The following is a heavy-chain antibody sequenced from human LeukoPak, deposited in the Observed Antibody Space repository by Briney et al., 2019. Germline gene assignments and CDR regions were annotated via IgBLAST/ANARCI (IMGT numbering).Heavy chain of an antibody. J-gene: IGHJ6*03. V-gene: IGHV1-8*01. CDR2: INPHSGAT. D-gene: IGHD2-15*01. Sequence: ASVKVSCKASGYTFTSYGINWVRQATGQGLEWMGWINPHSGATGYAQNFQGRVTMTSNTSINTAYMELSSLRFEDTAVYYCARTPPDYYNFHMDVWGKGTTVTISS. CDR3: ARTPPDYYNFHMDV. CDR1: GYTFTSYG.